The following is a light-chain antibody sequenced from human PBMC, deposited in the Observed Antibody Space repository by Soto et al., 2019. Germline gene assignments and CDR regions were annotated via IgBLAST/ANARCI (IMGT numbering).Light chain of an antibody. Sequence: EIVMTQSPATLSVSLGDRATLSCRASQSVSTYLAWYQQKPGQAPRLLIYGASTRATGIPARFSVSGSETDFTLTISSLQSEDFAVYYCQQYNSWPPTYTFGQGTKLEIK. CDR2: GAS. V-gene: IGKV3-15*01. CDR1: QSVSTY. CDR3: QQYNSWPPTYT. J-gene: IGKJ2*01.